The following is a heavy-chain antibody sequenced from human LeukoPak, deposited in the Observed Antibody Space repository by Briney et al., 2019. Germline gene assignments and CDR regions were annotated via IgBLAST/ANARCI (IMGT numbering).Heavy chain of an antibody. CDR2: VRDSGSTT. CDR1: GFTFSSHA. V-gene: IGHV3-23*01. J-gene: IGHJ6*04. D-gene: IGHD2-21*01. Sequence: GGSLRLSCAASGFTFSSHAMTWVRQAPGKGLEWVSAVRDSGSTTFCADSVKGRFAISRDNSRNTLFLQMNSLRAADTAVYYCARPGCGGNCYYRMDVWGKGTTVTVSS. CDR3: ARPGCGGNCYYRMDV.